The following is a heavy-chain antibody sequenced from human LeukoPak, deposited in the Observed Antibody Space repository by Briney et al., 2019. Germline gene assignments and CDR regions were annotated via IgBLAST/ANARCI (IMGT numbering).Heavy chain of an antibody. CDR2: IRQDGSEK. D-gene: IGHD3-16*01. CDR3: AGGAGWLIDY. J-gene: IGHJ4*02. CDR1: GFSFGRHW. Sequence: GGSLRLSCAASGFSFGRHWMNWVRQAPGKGLEWVANIRQDGSEKNYVDSVKGRFTISRDNAKNSLFLQMDSLRAEDTAVYYCAGGAGWLIDYWGQGTLVTVYS. V-gene: IGHV3-7*03.